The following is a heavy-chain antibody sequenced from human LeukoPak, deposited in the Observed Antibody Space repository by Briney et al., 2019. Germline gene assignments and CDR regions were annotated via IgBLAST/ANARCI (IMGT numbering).Heavy chain of an antibody. V-gene: IGHV4-59*08. Sequence: SETLSLTCTVSGGSISSYYWSWIRQPPGKGLEWIGYIYYSGSTNYNPSLKSRATISVDTSKNQFSLKLSSVTAADTAVYYCARWAIAVAAHDYWGQGTLVTVSS. CDR2: IYYSGST. D-gene: IGHD6-19*01. J-gene: IGHJ4*02. CDR3: ARWAIAVAAHDY. CDR1: GGSISSYY.